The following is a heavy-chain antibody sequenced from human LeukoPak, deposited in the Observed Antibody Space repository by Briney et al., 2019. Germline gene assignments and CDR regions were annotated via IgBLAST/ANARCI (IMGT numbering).Heavy chain of an antibody. J-gene: IGHJ4*02. CDR2: IYYTGST. V-gene: IGHV4-39*01. CDR3: TRHTGYISGQYSNYEDS. Sequence: SETLSLTCTLSGGSITNTNYYWGWIRQPPGKGLEWIVSIYYTGSTYYNPSLKSRFTISVDTSKNQFSLKLRSVTAADTALYYCTRHTGYISGQYSNYEDSWGQGTLVTVSS. CDR1: GGSITNTNYY. D-gene: IGHD4-11*01.